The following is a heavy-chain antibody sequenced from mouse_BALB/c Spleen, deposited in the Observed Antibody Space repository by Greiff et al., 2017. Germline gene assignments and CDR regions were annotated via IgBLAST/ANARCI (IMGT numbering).Heavy chain of an antibody. CDR3: ARYNYHDLYYAMDY. V-gene: IGHV2-9*02. D-gene: IGHD1-1*01. CDR1: GFSLTSYG. CDR2: IWAGGST. J-gene: IGHJ4*01. Sequence: QVQLKESGPGLVAPSQSLSITCTVSGFSLTSYGVHWVRQPPGKGLEWLGVIWAGGSTNYNSALMSRLSISKDNSKSQVFLKMNSLQTDDTAMYYCARYNYHDLYYAMDYWGQGTSVTVSS.